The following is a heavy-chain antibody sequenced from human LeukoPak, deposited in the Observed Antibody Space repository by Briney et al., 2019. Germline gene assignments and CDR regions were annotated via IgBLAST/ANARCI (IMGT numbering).Heavy chain of an antibody. CDR2: MNPNSGNT. V-gene: IGHV1-8*01. D-gene: IGHD3-16*01. Sequence: ASVKVSCKASGYTFTSYDINWVRQATGQGLEWMGWMNPNSGNTGYAQKFQGRVTMTRNTSISTAYMELSSLRSEDTAVYYCERARGSGKRFIFDYWGQGTLVTVSS. CDR1: GYTFTSYD. CDR3: ERARGSGKRFIFDY. J-gene: IGHJ4*02.